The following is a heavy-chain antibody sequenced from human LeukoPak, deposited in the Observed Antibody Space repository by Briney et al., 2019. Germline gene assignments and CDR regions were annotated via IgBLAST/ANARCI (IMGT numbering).Heavy chain of an antibody. V-gene: IGHV4-59*01. CDR3: ARAGTLTSFDP. CDR1: GGSISSYY. D-gene: IGHD3-9*01. Sequence: SETLSLTCTVSGGSISSYYWSWIRQPPGKGLEWIGYIYYSGSTNYNPSLKSRVTISVDTSKNQFSLKLSSVTAADTAVYYCARAGTLTSFDPWGQGTLVTLSS. J-gene: IGHJ5*02. CDR2: IYYSGST.